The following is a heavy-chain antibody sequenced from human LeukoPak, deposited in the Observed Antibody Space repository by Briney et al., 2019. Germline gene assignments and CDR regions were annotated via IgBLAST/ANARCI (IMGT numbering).Heavy chain of an antibody. V-gene: IGHV3-21*01. J-gene: IGHJ4*02. Sequence: GGSLRLSCAASGFTFSSYSMNWVRQAPGKGLEWVSSISSSSSYIYYADSVKGRFTISRDNAKNSLFLQMNSLRAEDTAVYYCARQRGYIYVFDYWGQGTLVTVSS. D-gene: IGHD5-18*01. CDR1: GFTFSSYS. CDR3: ARQRGYIYVFDY. CDR2: ISSSSSYI.